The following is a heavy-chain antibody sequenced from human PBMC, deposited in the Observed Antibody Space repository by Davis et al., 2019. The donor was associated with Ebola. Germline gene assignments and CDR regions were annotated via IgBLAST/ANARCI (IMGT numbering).Heavy chain of an antibody. CDR3: AKDAGYTSNFQFDH. V-gene: IGHV3-30*18. CDR1: GLSFSDSV. D-gene: IGHD6-13*01. J-gene: IGHJ5*02. Sequence: PGGSLRLSCAASGLSFSDSVFHWVRQAPGKGLEWVALVSYDRNKNYYANSVKGRFTISRDDAKNTVYLQMNTLRAEDTALYYCAKDAGYTSNFQFDHWGQGTLVTVSS. CDR2: VSYDRNKN.